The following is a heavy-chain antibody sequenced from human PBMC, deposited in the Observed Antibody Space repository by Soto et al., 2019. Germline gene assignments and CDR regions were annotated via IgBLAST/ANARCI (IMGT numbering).Heavy chain of an antibody. V-gene: IGHV3-33*01. CDR1: GFTFSDSG. J-gene: IGHJ4*02. D-gene: IGHD6-6*01. CDR2: IWSDGSDK. Sequence: QVQLVESGGGVVQPGGSLRLSCAASGFTFSDSGMHWVRQAPGKGLEWVAVIWSDGSDKSYADSVEGRFTISRDNSKNKLYLQMNRLRAEDTAVYYCVRSNRYTSPSGWGGGFDYWGQGTLVTVSS. CDR3: VRSNRYTSPSGWGGGFDY.